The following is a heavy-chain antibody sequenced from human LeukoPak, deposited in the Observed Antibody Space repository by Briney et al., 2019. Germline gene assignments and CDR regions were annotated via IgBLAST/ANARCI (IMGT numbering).Heavy chain of an antibody. Sequence: SETLSLTCTVSGYSISSGYYWGWIRQPPGKGLEWIGSIYHSGSTYYNPSLKSRVTIPVDTSKNQFSLKLSSVTAADTAVYYCARGYCSSTSCQRFDPWGQGTLVTVSS. CDR1: GYSISSGYY. V-gene: IGHV4-38-2*02. D-gene: IGHD2-2*01. J-gene: IGHJ5*02. CDR3: ARGYCSSTSCQRFDP. CDR2: IYHSGST.